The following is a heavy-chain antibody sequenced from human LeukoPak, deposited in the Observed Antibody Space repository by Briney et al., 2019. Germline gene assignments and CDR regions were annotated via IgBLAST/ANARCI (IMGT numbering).Heavy chain of an antibody. D-gene: IGHD3-16*02. CDR3: ARDIELST. CDR1: GFPVSSNF. Sequence: GGSLRLSCAVSGFPVSSNFMSWVRQAPGKGLQSVSIMFSGGSTDYADSVRGRFSISRDNSKDTLYLQMNSLRAEDTAIYYCARDIELSTWGLGTMVTVSS. CDR2: MFSGGST. J-gene: IGHJ3*01. V-gene: IGHV3-53*01.